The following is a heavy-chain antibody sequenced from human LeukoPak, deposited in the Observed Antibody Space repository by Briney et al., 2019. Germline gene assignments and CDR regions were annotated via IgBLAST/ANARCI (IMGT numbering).Heavy chain of an antibody. J-gene: IGHJ5*02. CDR1: GGSISSGDYY. V-gene: IGHV4-30-4*08. CDR2: IYYSGST. CDR3: ARVSSLYDFWSGYYSINWFDP. Sequence: SETLSLTCTVSGGSISSGDYYWSWIRQPPGKGLEWIGYIYYSGSTYYNPSLKSRVTISVDTSKNQFSLKLSSVTAADTAVYYCARVSSLYDFWSGYYSINWFDPWGQGTLVTVFS. D-gene: IGHD3-3*01.